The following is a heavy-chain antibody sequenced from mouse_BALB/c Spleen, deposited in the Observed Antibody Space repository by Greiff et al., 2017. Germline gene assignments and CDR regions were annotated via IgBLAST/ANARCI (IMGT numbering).Heavy chain of an antibody. CDR3: ARDGDGNYVAY. J-gene: IGHJ3*01. CDR2: ISDGGSYT. V-gene: IGHV5-4*02. CDR1: GFTFSDYY. Sequence: EVQLVESGGGLVKPGGSLKLSCAASGFTFSDYYMYWVRQTPEKRLEWVATISDGGSYTYYPDSVKGRFTISRDNAKNNLYLQMSSLKSEDTAMYYCARDGDGNYVAYWGQGTLVTVSA. D-gene: IGHD2-1*01.